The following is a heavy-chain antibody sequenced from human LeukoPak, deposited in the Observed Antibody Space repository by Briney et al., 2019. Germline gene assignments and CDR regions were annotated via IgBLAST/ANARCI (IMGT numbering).Heavy chain of an antibody. Sequence: SETLSLTCDVYGGSVIGHYWGWIRQSPGKGLEWIGEINHSGSTNYNPSLKNRVTISIDTSKNQSSLSLSAVTAADTAIYYCARGGIMVRQSINFHFLYGMDVWGQGTTVTVSS. CDR1: GGSVIGHY. CDR3: ARGGIMVRQSINFHFLYGMDV. CDR2: INHSGST. J-gene: IGHJ6*02. D-gene: IGHD3-10*01. V-gene: IGHV4-34*01.